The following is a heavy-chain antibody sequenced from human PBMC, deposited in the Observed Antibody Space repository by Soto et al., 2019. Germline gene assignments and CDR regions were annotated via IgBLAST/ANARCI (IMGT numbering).Heavy chain of an antibody. J-gene: IGHJ4*02. V-gene: IGHV4-34*01. Sequence: QVQLQQWGAGLLKPSETLSLTCAVYGGSFSGYYWSWIRQPPGKGLEWIGEINHSGSTNYNPSLKRRVTISVDTSKNQFSLKLSSVTAADTAVYYCARVPKMATTVEYYFDYWGQGTLVTVSS. D-gene: IGHD5-12*01. CDR2: INHSGST. CDR3: ARVPKMATTVEYYFDY. CDR1: GGSFSGYY.